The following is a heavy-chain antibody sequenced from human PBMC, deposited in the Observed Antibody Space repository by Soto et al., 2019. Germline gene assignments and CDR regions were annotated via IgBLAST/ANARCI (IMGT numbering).Heavy chain of an antibody. V-gene: IGHV3-23*01. D-gene: IGHD2-15*01. CDR3: AKGSPVVAAVDWFDP. CDR2: ISGSGGST. Sequence: EVQLLESGGGLVQPGGSLRLSCVASGFTFADYAMTWVRQAPGKGLEWVSAISGSGGSTYYADSVKGRFTISRDNSKNTLYLQMNSLRAEDTAVYYCAKGSPVVAAVDWFDPWGQGTLVTVSS. CDR1: GFTFADYA. J-gene: IGHJ5*02.